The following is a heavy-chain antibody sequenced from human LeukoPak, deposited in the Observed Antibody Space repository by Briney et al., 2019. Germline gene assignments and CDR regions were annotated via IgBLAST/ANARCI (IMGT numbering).Heavy chain of an antibody. Sequence: GGSRRLSCAASGFNFSTHGMHWVRQAPGKGLEWVAFIRYDGSNKYYADSVKGRFTISRDNSKNTLYLQMNSLRAEDTAVYYCAKDWDYWGQGTLVTVSS. V-gene: IGHV3-30*02. CDR2: IRYDGSNK. J-gene: IGHJ4*02. CDR3: AKDWDY. CDR1: GFNFSTHG.